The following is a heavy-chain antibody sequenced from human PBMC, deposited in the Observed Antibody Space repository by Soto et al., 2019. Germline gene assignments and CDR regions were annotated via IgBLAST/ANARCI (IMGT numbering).Heavy chain of an antibody. CDR3: ARESYYYDSSGYYYDLLYYFDY. CDR1: GGTFSSYA. CDR2: IIPIFGTA. D-gene: IGHD3-22*01. V-gene: IGHV1-69*13. Sequence: SVKVSCKASGGTFSSYAISWVRQAPGQGLEWMGGIIPIFGTANYAQKFQGRVTITADESTSTAYMELSSLRSEDTAVYYCARESYYYDSSGYYYDLLYYFDYWGQGTLVTVSS. J-gene: IGHJ4*02.